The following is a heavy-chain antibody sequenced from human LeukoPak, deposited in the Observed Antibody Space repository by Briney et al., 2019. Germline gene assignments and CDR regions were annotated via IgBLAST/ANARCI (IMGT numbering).Heavy chain of an antibody. Sequence: SVKVSRKASGGTFSSYAISWVRQAPGQGLEWMGGIIPIFGTANYAQKFQGRVTITTDESTSTAYMELSSLRSEDTAVYYCASSWKECSGGSCYSVNWFDPWGQGTLATVSS. V-gene: IGHV1-69*05. CDR3: ASSWKECSGGSCYSVNWFDP. D-gene: IGHD2-15*01. J-gene: IGHJ5*02. CDR2: IIPIFGTA. CDR1: GGTFSSYA.